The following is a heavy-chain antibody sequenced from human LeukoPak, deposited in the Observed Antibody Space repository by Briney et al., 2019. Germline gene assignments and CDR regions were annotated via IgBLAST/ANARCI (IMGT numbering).Heavy chain of an antibody. CDR2: IKQDGSEK. Sequence: GGSLRLSCAASEFTFSTYLMTWVRQAPGKGLEWVANIKQDGSEKYYADSVRGRFTISRDNGKKSLYLQMNSLRVEDTTVYYCAGERPSSSWYDFWGQGTLVTVSS. D-gene: IGHD6-13*01. CDR1: EFTFSTYL. J-gene: IGHJ5*01. CDR3: AGERPSSSWYDF. V-gene: IGHV3-7*01.